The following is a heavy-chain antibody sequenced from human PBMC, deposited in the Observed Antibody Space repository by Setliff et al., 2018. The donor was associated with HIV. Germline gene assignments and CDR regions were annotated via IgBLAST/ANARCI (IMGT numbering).Heavy chain of an antibody. CDR2: IIHSGST. J-gene: IGHJ4*02. Sequence: SETLSLTCAVYGGSFSGYYWSWIRQPPGKGLEWIGEIIHSGSTNYNPSLKGRVTISVDTSKNQFSLKLSSVTAADTAVYYCARRSGWSLDYWGQGTLVTVSS. D-gene: IGHD6-19*01. CDR1: GGSFSGYY. CDR3: ARRSGWSLDY. V-gene: IGHV4-34*12.